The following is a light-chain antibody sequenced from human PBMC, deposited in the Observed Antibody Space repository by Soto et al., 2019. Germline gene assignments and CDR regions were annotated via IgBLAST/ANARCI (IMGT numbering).Light chain of an antibody. V-gene: IGKV3-11*01. J-gene: IGKJ5*01. CDR2: DAS. Sequence: EIVLTQSPATLSLSPGERATLSCRASQSVRSYLAWYQQKPGQAPRLLIHDASSRATDIPARFSGSGSGTVFTLTISSLEPEDFAVYYCQQRTNWPSSTFGQGTRLEIK. CDR1: QSVRSY. CDR3: QQRTNWPSST.